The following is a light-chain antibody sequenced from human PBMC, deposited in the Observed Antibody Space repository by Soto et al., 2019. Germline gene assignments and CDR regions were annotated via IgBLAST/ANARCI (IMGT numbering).Light chain of an antibody. J-gene: IGKJ4*01. Sequence: EIVLTQSPATLSLSPGERATLSCRATQSVSSYLAWYQHKPGQAPTLLIYDASNRATGIPARFSGSGSGTDFTLTISSLEPEDFAVYYCQQRRTWPLTFGGGTQVEIK. V-gene: IGKV3-11*01. CDR1: QSVSSY. CDR2: DAS. CDR3: QQRRTWPLT.